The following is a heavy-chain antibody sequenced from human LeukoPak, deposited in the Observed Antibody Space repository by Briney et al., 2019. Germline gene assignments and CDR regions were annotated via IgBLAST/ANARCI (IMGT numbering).Heavy chain of an antibody. V-gene: IGHV3-30-3*01. D-gene: IGHD3-16*01. CDR2: ISSDGSNK. J-gene: IGHJ3*01. Sequence: GRSLRLSCAASGFTFGHSAMHWVRQAPGKGLQWMAVISSDGSNKIYSNSVRGRFTISRDNARDTLCLQMNSLKPEDTAVYYCARARFAMAGLGADALHFWGQGTMVTVSS. CDR1: GFTFGHSA. CDR3: ARARFAMAGLGADALHF.